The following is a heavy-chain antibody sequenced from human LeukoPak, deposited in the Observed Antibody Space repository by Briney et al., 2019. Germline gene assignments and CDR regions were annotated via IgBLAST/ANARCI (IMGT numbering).Heavy chain of an antibody. Sequence: GGSLRLSCAASGFTFSSYAMSWVRQAPGKGLEWVSAISGSGGSTYYADSVKGRFTISRDNSKNTLYLQMNSLRAEDTAVYYCAKDKSVTSGNYYWDYWGQGTLVTVSS. CDR2: ISGSGGST. D-gene: IGHD3-10*01. CDR3: AKDKSVTSGNYYWDY. V-gene: IGHV3-23*01. CDR1: GFTFSSYA. J-gene: IGHJ4*02.